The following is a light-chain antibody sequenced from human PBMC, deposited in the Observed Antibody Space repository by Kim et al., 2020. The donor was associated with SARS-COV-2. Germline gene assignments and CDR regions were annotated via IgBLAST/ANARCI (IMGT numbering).Light chain of an antibody. J-gene: IGKJ4*01. CDR3: QQYYSAPLT. Sequence: DIVMTQSPDSLAVSLGERATINCKSSQTVLYSSNNNNYLAWYQQSPGQPPKLLIYWASTRESGVPDRFSGSGSGTDFTLTISSLQAEDVAVYYCQQYYSAPLTFGGGTKLEIK. CDR2: WAS. V-gene: IGKV4-1*01. CDR1: QTVLYSSNNNNY.